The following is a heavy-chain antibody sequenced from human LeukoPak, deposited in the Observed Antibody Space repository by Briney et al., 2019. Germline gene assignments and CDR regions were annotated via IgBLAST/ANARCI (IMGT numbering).Heavy chain of an antibody. V-gene: IGHV3-30*18. D-gene: IGHD2-15*01. CDR3: AKGRSVVVTSTPEFDY. Sequence: GGSLRLSCAASGFTFNSYGIHWARQAPGNGLEWVAVISYDGSNKFYADSVKGRFSISRDNSKNTVYLQMNSLITEDTAVYYCAKGRSVVVTSTPEFDYWGQGTLVTVSS. CDR1: GFTFNSYG. CDR2: ISYDGSNK. J-gene: IGHJ4*02.